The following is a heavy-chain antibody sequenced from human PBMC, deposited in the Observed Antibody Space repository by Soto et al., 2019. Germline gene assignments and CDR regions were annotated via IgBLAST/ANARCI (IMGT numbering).Heavy chain of an antibody. J-gene: IGHJ5*02. CDR3: ARYFYGSGSYYSS. Sequence: QVQLQESGPGLVKPSETLSLTCTVSGASVSNHYWSWIRQPPGKGLEWIGYISFTGSTNYNPSLKSRVTISVDTSRNQFSLKLSSVTAADTAVYYCARYFYGSGSYYSSWGQGTVVTVSS. V-gene: IGHV4-59*02. D-gene: IGHD3-10*01. CDR1: GASVSNHY. CDR2: ISFTGST.